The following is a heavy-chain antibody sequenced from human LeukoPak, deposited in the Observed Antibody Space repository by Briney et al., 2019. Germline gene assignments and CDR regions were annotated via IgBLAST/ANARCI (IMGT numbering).Heavy chain of an antibody. D-gene: IGHD3-16*01. J-gene: IGHJ4*02. V-gene: IGHV4-34*01. Sequence: SETLSLTCAVYGGSFSGYYWSWIRQFPGKGLEWIGEINHRGSTNYNPSLKSRVALSVDTSKSQFSLKLSSVTAADTAVYYCATTGSGGDYWGQGTLVTVSS. CDR3: ATTGSGGDY. CDR2: INHRGST. CDR1: GGSFSGYY.